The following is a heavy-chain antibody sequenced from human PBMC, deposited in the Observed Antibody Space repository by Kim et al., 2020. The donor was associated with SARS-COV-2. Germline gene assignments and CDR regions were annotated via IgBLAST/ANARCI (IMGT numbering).Heavy chain of an antibody. D-gene: IGHD2-15*01. J-gene: IGHJ4*02. V-gene: IGHV3-23*01. Sequence: AGSGTGRFTISRDNSTSILYLQMNSLRAEDTAVYYCAKCSGGNCYPFDYWGQGTLVTVSS. CDR3: AKCSGGNCYPFDY.